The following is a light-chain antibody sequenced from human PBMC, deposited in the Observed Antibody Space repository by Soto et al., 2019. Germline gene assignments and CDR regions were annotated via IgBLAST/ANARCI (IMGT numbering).Light chain of an antibody. CDR2: DTS. CDR3: QQYDNSPWT. J-gene: IGKJ1*01. V-gene: IGKV3-20*01. Sequence: EVVLTQSPGTLSLSPGERASLSCRASQSVSNSFLAWYQQKAGQSPRLLVYDTSYRATGVPDRFSGSGSGTDFTLAISRVEPEDFAVYYCQQYDNSPWTFGQGTKVDIK. CDR1: QSVSNSF.